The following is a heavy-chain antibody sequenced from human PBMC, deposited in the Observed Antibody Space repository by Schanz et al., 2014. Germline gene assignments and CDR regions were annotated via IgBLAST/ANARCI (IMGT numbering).Heavy chain of an antibody. CDR1: GGTFSSFG. D-gene: IGHD2-21*01. J-gene: IGHJ4*02. V-gene: IGHV1-69*04. CDR2: IIPSLGLA. Sequence: VQLEQSGAEVKKPGSSVKVSCKASGGTFSSFGINWVRQAPEQGLEWMGRIIPSLGLAKYEQKFQDKVTITADTSTTTAYMELSGLRSEDTAVYYCARDRLECGAECYSVEVFEIWGQGTLXIVSS. CDR3: ARDRLECGAECYSVEVFEI.